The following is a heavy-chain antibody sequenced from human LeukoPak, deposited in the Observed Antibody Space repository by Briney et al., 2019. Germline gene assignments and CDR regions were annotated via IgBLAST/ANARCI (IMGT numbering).Heavy chain of an antibody. Sequence: PSETLSLTCTVSGGSISSSSYYWGWLRQPPGKGLEWIGYIYYSGSTNYNPSLKSRVTISVDTSKNQFSLKLGSVTAADTAVYYCAGYGDYRPDAFDIWGQGTMVTVSS. D-gene: IGHD4-17*01. CDR1: GGSISSSSYY. CDR3: AGYGDYRPDAFDI. V-gene: IGHV4-61*05. J-gene: IGHJ3*02. CDR2: IYYSGST.